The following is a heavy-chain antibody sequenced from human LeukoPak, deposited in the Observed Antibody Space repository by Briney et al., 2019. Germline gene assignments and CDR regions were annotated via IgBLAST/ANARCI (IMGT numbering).Heavy chain of an antibody. Sequence: GASVKVSCKASGGTFSSYAISWVRQAPGQGLEWMGRIIPILGIANYAQKFQGRVTITADKSTSTAYMELSSLRSEDTAVYYCASGSGLMTTVFLFYGMDVWGQGTTVTVSS. D-gene: IGHD4-11*01. J-gene: IGHJ6*02. CDR2: IIPILGIA. CDR1: GGTFSSYA. CDR3: ASGSGLMTTVFLFYGMDV. V-gene: IGHV1-69*04.